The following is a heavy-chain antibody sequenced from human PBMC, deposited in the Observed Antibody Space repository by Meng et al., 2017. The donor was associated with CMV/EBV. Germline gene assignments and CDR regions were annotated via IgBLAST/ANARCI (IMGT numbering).Heavy chain of an antibody. D-gene: IGHD6-19*01. J-gene: IGHJ6*02. V-gene: IGHV3-7*01. CDR1: GFTFSSYW. CDR2: IKQDGSEK. Sequence: ESLKISCAASGFTFSSYWMSWVRQAPGKGLEWVANIKQDGSEKSYVDSVKGRFTISRDNAKNSLYLQMNSLRAEDTAVYYCAREGGGSGFAYYCYYGMDVWGQGTTVTVSS. CDR3: AREGGGSGFAYYCYYGMDV.